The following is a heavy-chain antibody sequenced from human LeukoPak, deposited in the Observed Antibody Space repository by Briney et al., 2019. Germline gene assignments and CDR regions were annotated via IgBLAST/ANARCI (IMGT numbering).Heavy chain of an antibody. CDR3: AIGANMITFGGVIDYDY. CDR1: GGTFSSYA. CDR2: IIPIFGTA. V-gene: IGHV1-69*05. J-gene: IGHJ4*02. D-gene: IGHD3-16*02. Sequence: ASVKVSCKASGGTFSSYAIGWVRQAPGQGLEWMGRIIPIFGTANYAQKFQGRVTITTDESTSTAYMELSSLRSEDTAVYYCAIGANMITFGGVIDYDYWGQGTLVTVSS.